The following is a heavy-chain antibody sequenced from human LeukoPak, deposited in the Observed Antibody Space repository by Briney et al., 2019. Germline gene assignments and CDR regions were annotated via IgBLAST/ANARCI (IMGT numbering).Heavy chain of an antibody. V-gene: IGHV5-51*01. J-gene: IGHJ4*02. Sequence: GESLKISCKASEYSFTSYWIGWVRQMPGKGLEWMGIIYPGDSDTRYSPSFQGQVTISADKSISTAYLQWSSLKASDTAMYYCARLLNPYYYDSSGYYIVAYFDYWGQGTLVTVSS. D-gene: IGHD3-22*01. CDR1: EYSFTSYW. CDR2: IYPGDSDT. CDR3: ARLLNPYYYDSSGYYIVAYFDY.